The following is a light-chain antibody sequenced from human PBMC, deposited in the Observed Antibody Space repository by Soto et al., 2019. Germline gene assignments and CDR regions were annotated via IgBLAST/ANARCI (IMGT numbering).Light chain of an antibody. CDR1: SSDVGSYER. CDR3: VSYTTSSTYV. V-gene: IGLV2-18*02. J-gene: IGLJ1*01. CDR2: EVT. Sequence: QSVLTQPPSVSGSPGQSVTISCTGTSSDVGSYERVSWYQQTPGTAPKLMIYEVTNRPSGVPHRFSGSKSGNTASLTISGLQAEDEADYYCVSYTTSSTYVFGTGTKVTVL.